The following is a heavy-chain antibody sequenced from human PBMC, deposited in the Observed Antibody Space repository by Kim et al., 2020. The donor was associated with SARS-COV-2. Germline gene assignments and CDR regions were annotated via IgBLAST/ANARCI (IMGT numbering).Heavy chain of an antibody. Sequence: GESLKISCKAYGYSFTNYWIGWVRQMPGKGLEWMGVIYPRDSDARYSPSFQGQVTISADKSITTAYLQWSSLKASDTAIYFCARVGYCTGGACYSPHPF. J-gene: IGHJ3*01. CDR1: GYSFTNYW. CDR2: IYPRDSDA. V-gene: IGHV5-51*01. D-gene: IGHD2-15*01. CDR3: ARVGYCTGGACYSPHPF.